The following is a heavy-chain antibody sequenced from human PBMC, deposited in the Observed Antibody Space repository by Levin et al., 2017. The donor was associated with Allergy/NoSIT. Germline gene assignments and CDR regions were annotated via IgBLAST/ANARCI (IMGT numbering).Heavy chain of an antibody. CDR2: INQSGST. CDR3: ARGGLGYYYGMDV. V-gene: IGHV4-34*01. CDR1: GGSFSGYY. J-gene: IGHJ6*02. Sequence: RSSETLSLTCAVYGGSFSGYYWSLIRQPPGKGLEWIGEINQSGSTNYNPSLKSRVTISVDTSKNQFSLKLSSVTAADTAVYYCARGGLGYYYGMDVWGQGTTVTVSS. D-gene: IGHD3-16*01.